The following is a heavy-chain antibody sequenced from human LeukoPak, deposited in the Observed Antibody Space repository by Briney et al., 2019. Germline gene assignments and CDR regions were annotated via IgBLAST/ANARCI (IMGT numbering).Heavy chain of an antibody. CDR2: ISYDGSNK. V-gene: IGHV3-30-3*01. J-gene: IGHJ4*02. Sequence: GGSLRLSCAASGFTFSGYPIHWVRQAPGKGLEWVAVISYDGSNKYYADSVKGRFTISRDNSKNTLYLQLNSLRVEDTAVYYCATRGDGYNYPRWGQGTLVTVSS. CDR1: GFTFSGYP. D-gene: IGHD5-24*01. CDR3: ATRGDGYNYPR.